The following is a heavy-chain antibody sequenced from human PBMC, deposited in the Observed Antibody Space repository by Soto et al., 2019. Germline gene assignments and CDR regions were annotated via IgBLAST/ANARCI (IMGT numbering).Heavy chain of an antibody. V-gene: IGHV1-46*01. CDR3: ARGVRLSDYYYYSAIDF. CDR2: INTSGGSP. CDR1: GYTFTIYY. Sequence: GASVKVSCKAFGYTFTIYYIHWVRQAPGQGLEWMGVINTSGGSPTYAQKFQDRVTITRVTSTSTVYMELSSLRSEDTAVYYCARGVRLSDYYYYSAIDFWGQGTTVTVSS. D-gene: IGHD6-6*01. J-gene: IGHJ6*02.